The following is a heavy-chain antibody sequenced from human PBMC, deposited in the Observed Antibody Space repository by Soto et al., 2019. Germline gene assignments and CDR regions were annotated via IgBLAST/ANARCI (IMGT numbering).Heavy chain of an antibody. J-gene: IGHJ6*03. D-gene: IGHD2-15*01. Sequence: QVQLVQSGAEVKKTGASVKVSCKASGYTFAAYGLTWVRQASGQGLQWMGWISAHNGNTNYAQKLQGRVTMTTDTSTSTAYMELRGLRSDDTAVYYCARGVSATPYYYYYMDVWGKGTTVTVSS. V-gene: IGHV1-18*01. CDR3: ARGVSATPYYYYYMDV. CDR2: ISAHNGNT. CDR1: GYTFAAYG.